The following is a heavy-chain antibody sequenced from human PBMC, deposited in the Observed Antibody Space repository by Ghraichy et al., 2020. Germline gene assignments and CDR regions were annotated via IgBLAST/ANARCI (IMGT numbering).Heavy chain of an antibody. Sequence: GGSLRLSCAASGFTFSRNAMGWVRQAPGKGLEWVSAISGSGDLSFYADSVKGRFTISRDNSKNTLYFQMNSLRAEDTAVYYCVRRGPSEWGAFDYWGQGTLVTVSS. J-gene: IGHJ4*02. CDR1: GFTFSRNA. V-gene: IGHV3-23*01. D-gene: IGHD3-3*01. CDR3: VRRGPSEWGAFDY. CDR2: ISGSGDLS.